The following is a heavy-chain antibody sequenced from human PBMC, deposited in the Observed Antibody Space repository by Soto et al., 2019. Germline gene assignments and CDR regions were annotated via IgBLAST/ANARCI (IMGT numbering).Heavy chain of an antibody. D-gene: IGHD6-19*01. CDR1: GYTFTSYG. CDR2: ISAYNGNT. V-gene: IGHV1-18*01. J-gene: IGHJ3*02. Sequence: ASVKVSCKASGYTFTSYGISWVRQAPGQGLEWMGWISAYNGNTNYAQKLQGRVTMTTDTSTSTAYMELRSLRSDDTAVYYCAREVVTGWYTLGAFDIWGQGTMVTVSS. CDR3: AREVVTGWYTLGAFDI.